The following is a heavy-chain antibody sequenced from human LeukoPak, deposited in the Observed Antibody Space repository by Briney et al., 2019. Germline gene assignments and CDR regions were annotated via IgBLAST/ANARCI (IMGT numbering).Heavy chain of an antibody. D-gene: IGHD3-9*01. CDR3: ARRPLSPYYFDY. CDR1: GGSISSSSYY. Sequence: PSETLFLTCTVSGGSISSSSYYWGWIRQPPGKGLEWIGSIYYSGSTYYNPSLKSRVTISVDTSKNQFSLKLSSVTAADTAVYYCARRPLSPYYFDYWGQGTLVTVSS. J-gene: IGHJ4*02. CDR2: IYYSGST. V-gene: IGHV4-39*01.